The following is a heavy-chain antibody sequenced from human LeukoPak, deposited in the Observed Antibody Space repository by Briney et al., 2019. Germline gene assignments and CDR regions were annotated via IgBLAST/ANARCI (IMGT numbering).Heavy chain of an antibody. D-gene: IGHD2-2*01. CDR1: GSTFSSYA. Sequence: GRSLRLSCAASGSTFSSYAMHWVRQAPGKGLEWVAVISYDGSNKYYADSVKGRFTISRDNSKNTLYLQMNSLRAEDTAVYYCASSSRFGSLDYWGQGTLVTVSS. CDR3: ASSSRFGSLDY. J-gene: IGHJ4*02. CDR2: ISYDGSNK. V-gene: IGHV3-30-3*01.